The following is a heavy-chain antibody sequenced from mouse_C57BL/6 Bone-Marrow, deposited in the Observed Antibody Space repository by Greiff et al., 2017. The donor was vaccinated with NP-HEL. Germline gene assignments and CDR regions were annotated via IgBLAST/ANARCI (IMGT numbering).Heavy chain of an antibody. CDR1: GFTFSSYA. CDR3: ARDFTTVVASYWYFDV. V-gene: IGHV5-4*01. Sequence: EVQVVESGGGLVKPGGSLKLSCAASGFTFSSYAMSWVRQTPEKRLEWVATISDGGSYTYYPDNVKGRFTISRDNAKNNLYLQMSHLKSEDTAMYYCARDFTTVVASYWYFDVWGTGTTVTVSS. CDR2: ISDGGSYT. D-gene: IGHD1-1*01. J-gene: IGHJ1*03.